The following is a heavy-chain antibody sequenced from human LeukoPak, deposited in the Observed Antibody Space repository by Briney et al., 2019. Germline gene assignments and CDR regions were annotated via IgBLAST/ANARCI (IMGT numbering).Heavy chain of an antibody. D-gene: IGHD2-2*03. V-gene: IGHV4-39*01. CDR2: VFYSGST. J-gene: IGHJ5*02. Sequence: PSQTLSPTCPVSGRSISSSSYYSGWIRQPPGKGLERFGIVFYSGSTYYNPSLKSRVTISVDTSKNQFSLKLSSVTAADTAVYYCARRPLDIVVVPAAGGFDPWGQGTLVTVSS. CDR1: GRSISSSSYY. CDR3: ARRPLDIVVVPAAGGFDP.